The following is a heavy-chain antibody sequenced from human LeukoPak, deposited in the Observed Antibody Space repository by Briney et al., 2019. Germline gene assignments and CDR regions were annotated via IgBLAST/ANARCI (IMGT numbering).Heavy chain of an antibody. CDR3: ARIGYRSSSFDY. CDR1: GFTFSNYW. CDR2: IKQDGSEK. Sequence: GGSLRPSCAASGFTFSNYWMSWVRQAPGKGLEWVANIKQDGSEKDYVDFLKGRFTISRDNAKNSVYLQVNSLRAEDTAVYHCARIGYRSSSFDYWGQGTLVTVSS. D-gene: IGHD6-13*01. V-gene: IGHV3-7*01. J-gene: IGHJ4*02.